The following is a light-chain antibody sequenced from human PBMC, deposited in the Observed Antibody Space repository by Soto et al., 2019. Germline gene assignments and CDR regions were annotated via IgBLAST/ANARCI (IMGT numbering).Light chain of an antibody. Sequence: EIVMTQSPVTLSVSPGERATLSCRASQSVSSNLAWYQHKPGQAPRLLIYGASTRATGIPARFSGSGSGTEFALTVSGVQSEDCAVYYCQQYNNYPPCTVAQGTEV. CDR1: QSVSSN. J-gene: IGKJ1*01. CDR3: QQYNNYPPCT. V-gene: IGKV3-15*01. CDR2: GAS.